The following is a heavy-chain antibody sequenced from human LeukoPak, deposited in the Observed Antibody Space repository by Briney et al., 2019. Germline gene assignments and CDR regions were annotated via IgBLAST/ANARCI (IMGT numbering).Heavy chain of an antibody. CDR2: ISTSGGST. J-gene: IGHJ4*02. CDR1: RFTFSSYA. V-gene: IGHV3-23*01. CDR3: AKDHLYCSGGSCYGDY. Sequence: GGSLRLSCAASRFTFSSYAMSWVRQAPGKGLEWVSAISTSGGSTYYADSVKGRFTIPRDNSKNALYLHMNSLRAEDTAIYYCAKDHLYCSGGSCYGDYWGQGTLVTVSS. D-gene: IGHD2-15*01.